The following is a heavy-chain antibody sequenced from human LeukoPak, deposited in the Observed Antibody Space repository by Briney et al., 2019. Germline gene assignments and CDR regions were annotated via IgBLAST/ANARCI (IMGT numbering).Heavy chain of an antibody. CDR1: GGTFSSYA. D-gene: IGHD2-21*01. J-gene: IGHJ4*02. CDR2: INPDTGGT. V-gene: IGHV1-2*07. Sequence: ASVKVSCKASGGTFSSYAISWVRQAPGQGLEWMGWINPDTGGTNYALRFQGRVTMTRDTSINTAYMELSRLTSDDTAVLYCARDPNIPAEDLDYWGQGTLVTVSS. CDR3: ARDPNIPAEDLDY.